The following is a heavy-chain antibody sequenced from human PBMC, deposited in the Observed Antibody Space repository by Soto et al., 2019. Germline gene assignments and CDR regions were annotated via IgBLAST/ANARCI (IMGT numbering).Heavy chain of an antibody. CDR2: IYYSGST. D-gene: IGHD3-10*01. CDR1: GGSISSYY. CDR3: ARVVRGVKTYYYYGMDV. J-gene: IGHJ6*02. V-gene: IGHV4-59*01. Sequence: SETLSLTCTVSGGSISSYYWSWIRQPPGKGLEWIGYIYYSGSTNYNPSLKSRVTISVDTSKNQFSLKLSSVTAADTAVYYCARVVRGVKTYYYYGMDVWGQGTTVTVS.